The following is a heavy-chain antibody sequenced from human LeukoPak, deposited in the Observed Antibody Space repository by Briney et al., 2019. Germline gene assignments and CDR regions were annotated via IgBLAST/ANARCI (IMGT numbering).Heavy chain of an antibody. CDR2: INWNGGST. Sequence: GGSLRLSCAASGFTFDDYGMSWVRQAPGKGLDWVSGINWNGGSTGYADSVKGRFTISRDNAKNSLYLQMNSLRAEDTALYYCARVVTIVGATSAFDIWGQGTMVTVSS. CDR1: GFTFDDYG. CDR3: ARVVTIVGATSAFDI. J-gene: IGHJ3*02. D-gene: IGHD1-26*01. V-gene: IGHV3-20*04.